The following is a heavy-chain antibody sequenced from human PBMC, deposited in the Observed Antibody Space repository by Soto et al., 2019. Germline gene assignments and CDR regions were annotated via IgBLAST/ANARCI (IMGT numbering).Heavy chain of an antibody. V-gene: IGHV6-1*01. CDR2: TYYRSKWYN. CDR3: ARDPAGYCSSTSCYAASYYYYGMDV. CDR1: GDSVSSNSAA. Sequence: PSQTLSLTCAISGDSVSSNSAAWNWIRQSPSRGLEWLGRTYYRSKWYNDYAVSVKSRITINPDTSKNQFSLQLNSVTPEDTAAYYCARDPAGYCSSTSCYAASYYYYGMDVWGQGTTVTVSS. D-gene: IGHD2-2*01. J-gene: IGHJ6*02.